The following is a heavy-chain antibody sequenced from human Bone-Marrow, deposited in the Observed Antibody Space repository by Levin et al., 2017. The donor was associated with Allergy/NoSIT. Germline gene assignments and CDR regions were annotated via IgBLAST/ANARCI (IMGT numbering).Heavy chain of an antibody. CDR3: ARAAQPFTFYDSDGYAY. Sequence: ASVKVSCKTSGFIFKNYGFIWVRQAPGQGLEWMGWVSAYNGHTNYEVKFHGRVTLSADTSTNTTHMELRSLGSDDTAVYYCARAAQPFTFYDSDGYAYWGQGTLVTVSS. CDR1: GFIFKNYG. CDR2: VSAYNGHT. D-gene: IGHD2/OR15-2a*01. J-gene: IGHJ4*02. V-gene: IGHV1-18*04.